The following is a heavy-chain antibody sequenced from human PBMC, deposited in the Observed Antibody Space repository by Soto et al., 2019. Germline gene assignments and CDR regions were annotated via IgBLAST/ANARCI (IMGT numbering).Heavy chain of an antibody. CDR2: IRNTGAST. J-gene: IGHJ4*02. V-gene: IGHV3-23*01. Sequence: EVQLLESGGGLVQPGGSLRLSCAASGFTFSSYAMSWVRQAPGKGLEWVSGIRNTGASTNYADSVKGRFTISRDNSKNTLFLQMNSLRAEDTAVYYCAKANYYDTSAYYSDYWGQGTLVTVSS. CDR1: GFTFSSYA. D-gene: IGHD3-22*01. CDR3: AKANYYDTSAYYSDY.